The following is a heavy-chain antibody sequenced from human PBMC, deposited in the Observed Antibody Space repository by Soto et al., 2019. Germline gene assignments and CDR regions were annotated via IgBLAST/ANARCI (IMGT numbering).Heavy chain of an antibody. CDR3: SPNLYYDFWSGYFPGLDH. Sequence: GGSLRLSCAASGFTFSNAWMSWVRQAPGKGLEWVGRIKSKTDGGTTDYAAPVKGRFTISRDDSKNTLYLQMNSLKTEDTAVNYLSPNLYYDFWSGYFPGLDHWGQGTLVTVSS. CDR1: GFTFSNAW. V-gene: IGHV3-15*01. CDR2: IKSKTDGGTT. J-gene: IGHJ4*02. D-gene: IGHD3-3*01.